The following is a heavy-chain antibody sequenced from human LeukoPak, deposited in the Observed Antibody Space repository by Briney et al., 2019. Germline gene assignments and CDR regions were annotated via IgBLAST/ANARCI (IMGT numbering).Heavy chain of an antibody. J-gene: IGHJ4*02. Sequence: PSETLSLTCSVSGGSISNYYWSWIRQPAGKRLEWIGRIAASGSTNYHPSLKSRVTMSVDTSNNHVSLKVASVTAADTAVYYCARSVADTANSEYWGQGTLVSVSS. CDR3: ARSVADTANSEY. D-gene: IGHD6-19*01. CDR2: IAASGST. CDR1: GGSISNYY. V-gene: IGHV4-4*07.